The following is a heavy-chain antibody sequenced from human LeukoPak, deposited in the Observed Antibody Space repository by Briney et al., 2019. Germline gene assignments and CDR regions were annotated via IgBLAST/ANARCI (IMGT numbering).Heavy chain of an antibody. J-gene: IGHJ4*02. CDR2: ISGSGGTT. Sequence: GGSLRLSCAASGFTFSSYAMSWVRQAPGKGLEWVSVISGSGGTTYYADSVKGRFTISRDNSKNTLYLQMNSLRADDTAVYYCAKDLDGDFSSWYGFDYWGQGTLVTVSS. V-gene: IGHV3-23*01. CDR1: GFTFSSYA. CDR3: AKDLDGDFSSWYGFDY. D-gene: IGHD6-13*01.